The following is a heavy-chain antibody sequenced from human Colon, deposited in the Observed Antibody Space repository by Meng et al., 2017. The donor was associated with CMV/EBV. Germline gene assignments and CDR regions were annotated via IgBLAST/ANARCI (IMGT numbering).Heavy chain of an antibody. CDR3: ASWYFDY. V-gene: IGHV6-1*01. CDR2: TYYRSKWYN. CDR1: GDSVSSNSVA. Sequence: LRLSCAISGDSVSSNSVAWHWIRQSPSRGLEWLGKTYYRSKWYNDYAASVKSRITINPDTSKNQFSLHLNSVTPEDTAVYYCASWYFDYWGQGNLVTVSS. J-gene: IGHJ4*02.